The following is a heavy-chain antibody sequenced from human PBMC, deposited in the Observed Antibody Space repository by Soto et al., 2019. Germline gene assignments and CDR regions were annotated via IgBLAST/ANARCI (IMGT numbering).Heavy chain of an antibody. CDR2: ISYDGSNK. V-gene: IGHV3-30*18. Sequence: LRLSCAASGFTFSSYGMHWVRQAPGKGLEWVAVISYDGSNKYYADSVKGRFTISRDNSKNTLYLQMNSLRAEDTAVYYCAKVPNHLGYDFWSGDYYYGMDVWDQGTTVTVSS. D-gene: IGHD3-3*01. CDR3: AKVPNHLGYDFWSGDYYYGMDV. CDR1: GFTFSSYG. J-gene: IGHJ6*02.